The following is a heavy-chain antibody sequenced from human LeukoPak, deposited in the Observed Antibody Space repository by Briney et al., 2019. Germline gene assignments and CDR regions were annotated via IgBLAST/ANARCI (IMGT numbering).Heavy chain of an antibody. CDR3: ARVGLVSSSWYYDY. V-gene: IGHV1-2*02. J-gene: IGHJ4*02. CDR2: INPNSGGT. D-gene: IGHD6-13*01. CDR1: GYTFTGYY. Sequence: GSVKVSCKASGYTFTGYYMHWVRQAPGQGLEWMGWINPNSGGTNYAQKFQGRVTMTRDTSISTAYMELSRLRSDDTAVYYCARVGLVSSSWYYDYWGQGTLVTVSS.